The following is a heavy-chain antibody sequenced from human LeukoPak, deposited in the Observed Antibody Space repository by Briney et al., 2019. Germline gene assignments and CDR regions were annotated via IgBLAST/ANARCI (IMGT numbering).Heavy chain of an antibody. V-gene: IGHV4-39*01. Sequence: SETLSLTCTVSGGSISSTSYYWGWIRQPPGKGLEWIGSIYYSGSTYYNSSLKSRVTISVDTSKNQFSLKLSSVTAADTAVYCCARQRNRSNARYYYGMDVWGQGTTVTVSS. J-gene: IGHJ6*02. CDR1: GGSISSTSYY. CDR2: IYYSGST. CDR3: ARQRNRSNARYYYGMDV. D-gene: IGHD1-14*01.